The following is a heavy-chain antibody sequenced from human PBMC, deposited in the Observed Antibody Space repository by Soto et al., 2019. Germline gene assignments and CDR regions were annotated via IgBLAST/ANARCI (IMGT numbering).Heavy chain of an antibody. CDR3: AKGDAAMVAGYNYGLDV. V-gene: IGHV3-30*18. CDR1: RTTFSTYA. J-gene: IGHJ6*02. D-gene: IGHD5-18*01. CDR2: ISNDGSHK. Sequence: GGSLRLSCAASRTTFSTYAMHWVRQAPGKGLEWVAVISNDGSHKYYADSVKGRFTLSRDNSKNTLYLQMNGLRAEDTGMYYCAKGDAAMVAGYNYGLDVWGQGTTVTVSS.